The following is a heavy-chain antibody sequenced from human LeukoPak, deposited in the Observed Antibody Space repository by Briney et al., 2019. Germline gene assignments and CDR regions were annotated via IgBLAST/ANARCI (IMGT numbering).Heavy chain of an antibody. CDR3: ARDRQQLGNFDY. D-gene: IGHD6-13*01. Sequence: GGSLRLSCAASGFTFSSYAMHWVRQAPGKGLEWVAVISYDGSNKYYADSVKGRFTISRDNSKNTLYLQMNNLRAEDTAVYYCARDRQQLGNFDYWGQGTLVTVSS. V-gene: IGHV3-30-3*01. J-gene: IGHJ4*02. CDR1: GFTFSSYA. CDR2: ISYDGSNK.